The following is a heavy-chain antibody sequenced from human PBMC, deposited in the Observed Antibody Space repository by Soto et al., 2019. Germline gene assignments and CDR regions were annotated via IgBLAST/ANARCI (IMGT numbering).Heavy chain of an antibody. CDR2: IYYSGST. CDR3: ARAQGSGFLVS. CDR1: GGPISSHY. J-gene: IGHJ4*02. V-gene: IGHV4-30-4*08. Sequence: SETLSLTCTVSGGPISSHYWSWIRQPPGKGLEWIGYIYYSGSTYYNPSLKSRVTISVDTSKNQFSLKLSSVTAADTAVYYCARAQGSGFLVSWGQGTLVTVSS. D-gene: IGHD3-10*01.